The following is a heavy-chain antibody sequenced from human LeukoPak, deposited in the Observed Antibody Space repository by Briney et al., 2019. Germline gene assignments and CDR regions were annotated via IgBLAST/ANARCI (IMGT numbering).Heavy chain of an antibody. CDR2: ISGSGGST. J-gene: IGHJ4*02. CDR3: AKFLPTHIVVANYYFDY. Sequence: GGSLRLSCAASGFTFSTYAMSWVRQAPGKGLEWVSAISGSGGSTYYADSVKGRFTISRDNSKNTLYLQMNSLRAEDTAVYYCAKFLPTHIVVANYYFDYWGQGTLVTVSS. CDR1: GFTFSTYA. V-gene: IGHV3-23*01. D-gene: IGHD2-21*01.